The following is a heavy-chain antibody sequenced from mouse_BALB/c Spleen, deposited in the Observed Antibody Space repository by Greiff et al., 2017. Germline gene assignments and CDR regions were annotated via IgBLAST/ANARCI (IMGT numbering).Heavy chain of an antibody. Sequence: EVHLVESGPGLVKPSQSLSLTCTVTGYSITSDYAWNWIRQFPGNKLEWMGYISYSGSTSYNPSLKSRISITRDTSKNQFFLQLNSVTTEDTATYYCADSSGYEDMDYWGQGTSVTVSS. D-gene: IGHD3-2*01. CDR2: ISYSGST. J-gene: IGHJ4*01. CDR1: GYSITSDYA. CDR3: ADSSGYEDMDY. V-gene: IGHV3-2*02.